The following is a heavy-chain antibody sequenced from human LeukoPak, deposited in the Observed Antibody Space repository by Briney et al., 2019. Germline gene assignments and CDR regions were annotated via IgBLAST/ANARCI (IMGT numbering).Heavy chain of an antibody. D-gene: IGHD2-2*01. J-gene: IGHJ5*02. CDR2: ISAYNGNT. CDR3: ARGGGDIVVVPAAISAWFDP. Sequence: ASVKVSCKASGYTFTSYGISWVRQAPGQGLEWMGWISAYNGNTNYAQKLQGRVTMTTDTSTSTAYMELRSLRSDDTAVYYCARGGGDIVVVPAAISAWFDPWGQGTLVTVSS. CDR1: GYTFTSYG. V-gene: IGHV1-18*01.